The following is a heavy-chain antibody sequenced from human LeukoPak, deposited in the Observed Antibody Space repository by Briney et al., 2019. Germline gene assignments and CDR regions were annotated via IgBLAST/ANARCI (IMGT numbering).Heavy chain of an antibody. Sequence: SETLSLTCAVYGGSFSGYYWSWIRQPPGKRLEWIGEINHSGSTNYNPSLKSRVTISVDTSKNQFSLKLSSVTAADTAVYYCARASLLWFGELLYYYYGMDVWGQGTTVTVSS. J-gene: IGHJ6*02. V-gene: IGHV4-34*01. D-gene: IGHD3-10*01. CDR1: GGSFSGYY. CDR2: INHSGST. CDR3: ARASLLWFGELLYYYYGMDV.